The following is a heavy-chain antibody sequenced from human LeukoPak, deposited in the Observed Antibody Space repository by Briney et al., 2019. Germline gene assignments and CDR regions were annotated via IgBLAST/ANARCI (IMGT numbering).Heavy chain of an antibody. V-gene: IGHV4-34*01. CDR3: ARLGSGYDRALNWFDP. CDR1: GGSFSGYY. CDR2: INHSGST. J-gene: IGHJ5*02. D-gene: IGHD5-12*01. Sequence: PSETLSLTCAVYGGSFSGYYWSWIRQPPGKGLEWIGEINHSGSTNHNPSLKSRVTISVDTSKNQFSLKLSSVTAADTAVYYCARLGSGYDRALNWFDPWGQGTLVTVSS.